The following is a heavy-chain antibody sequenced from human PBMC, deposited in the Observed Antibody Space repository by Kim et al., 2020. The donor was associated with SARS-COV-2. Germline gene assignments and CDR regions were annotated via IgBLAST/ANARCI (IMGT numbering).Heavy chain of an antibody. Sequence: YAGSVKSRITINPDTSKNQFSRQLNSVTPEDTAVYYCARGYDFWSRAFDIWGQGTMVTVSS. V-gene: IGHV6-1*01. CDR3: ARGYDFWSRAFDI. D-gene: IGHD3-3*01. J-gene: IGHJ3*02.